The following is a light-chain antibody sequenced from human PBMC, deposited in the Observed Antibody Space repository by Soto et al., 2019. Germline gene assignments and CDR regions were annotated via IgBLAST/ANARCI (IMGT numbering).Light chain of an antibody. V-gene: IGKV1-5*03. CDR3: QHEESFPLP. J-gene: IGKJ1*01. CDR2: KTS. Sequence: DIQMTQSPSTLSASVGDRVTITCRASQSINHYLAWYQQKPGTDPTLLIYKTSNLESGVPSRLNGSGTGTKFPLSFARRQHKDMGTFTFQHEESFPLPFGNGTKVET. CDR1: QSINHY.